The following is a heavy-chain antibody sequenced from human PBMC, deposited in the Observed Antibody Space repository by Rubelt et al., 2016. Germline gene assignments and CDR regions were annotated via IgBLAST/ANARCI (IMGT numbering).Heavy chain of an antibody. Sequence: GKGLEWVSDISGSGLTTYYADSVKGRFTISRDNSKNTLYLQMGSLRAEDMAVYYCARGGLLWFGELFLWGQGTLVTVSS. V-gene: IGHV3-23*01. D-gene: IGHD3-10*01. J-gene: IGHJ4*02. CDR2: ISGSGLTT. CDR3: ARGGLLWFGELFL.